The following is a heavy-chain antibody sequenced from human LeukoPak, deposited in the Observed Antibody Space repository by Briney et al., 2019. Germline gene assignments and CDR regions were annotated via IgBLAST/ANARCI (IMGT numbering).Heavy chain of an antibody. D-gene: IGHD2-21*02. CDR2: ISYDGRDK. V-gene: IGHV3-30*18. Sequence: PGGSLRLSCAASGFTFSSYGMHWVRQAPGKGLEWVAGISYDGRDKYYADSVKGRFTISRDNSKNTLNLQMNSLRVEGTAVYYCAKPRGGDSWAFDVWGQGTMVTVSS. CDR3: AKPRGGDSWAFDV. CDR1: GFTFSSYG. J-gene: IGHJ3*01.